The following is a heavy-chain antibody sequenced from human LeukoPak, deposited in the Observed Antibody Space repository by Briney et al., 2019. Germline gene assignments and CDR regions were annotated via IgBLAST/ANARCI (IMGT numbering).Heavy chain of an antibody. J-gene: IGHJ4*02. CDR2: ISSSSYI. V-gene: IGHV3-21*01. D-gene: IGHD6-19*01. CDR3: ARDLGIAVAGTGY. Sequence: GGSLRLSCAASGFTFGSYSMNWVRQAPGKGLEWVSSISSSSYIYYADSVKGRFTISRDNAKNSLYLQMNSLRAEDTAVYYCARDLGIAVAGTGYWGQGTQVTVSS. CDR1: GFTFGSYS.